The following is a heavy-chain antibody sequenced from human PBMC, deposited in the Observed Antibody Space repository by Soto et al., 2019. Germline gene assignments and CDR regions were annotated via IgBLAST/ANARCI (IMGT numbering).Heavy chain of an antibody. CDR3: AKKWDPWAPDY. CDR2: IYSCGST. V-gene: IGHV3-23*03. Sequence: GGSLRLSCAASGFTFSTYTMNWVRQAPGKGLEWVSVIYSCGSTYYADSVKGRFTISRDNSKNTLYLQMNSLRAEDTAVYYCAKKWDPWAPDYWGQGTLVTVSS. D-gene: IGHD1-26*01. J-gene: IGHJ4*02. CDR1: GFTFSTYT.